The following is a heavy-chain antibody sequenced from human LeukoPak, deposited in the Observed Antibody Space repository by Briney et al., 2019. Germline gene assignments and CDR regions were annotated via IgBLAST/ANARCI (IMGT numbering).Heavy chain of an antibody. CDR2: INSDGSST. V-gene: IGHV3-74*01. D-gene: IGHD6-19*01. J-gene: IGHJ4*02. CDR1: GFTFSSYW. Sequence: GGSLRLSCAASGFTFSSYWMRWVRQAPGKGLVWVSRINSDGSSTSYADSVKGRFTISRDNAKNTLYLQMNSLRAEDTAVYYCARVKQWPVSFDYWGQGTLVTVSS. CDR3: ARVKQWPVSFDY.